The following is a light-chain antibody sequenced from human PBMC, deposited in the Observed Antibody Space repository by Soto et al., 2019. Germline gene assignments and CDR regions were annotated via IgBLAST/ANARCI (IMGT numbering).Light chain of an antibody. CDR3: SSYTSSTTHV. Sequence: QSALTQPASVSGSPGQSITISCTGTSSDIGGYNYVSWYQQHPGKAPKLMIFEVNNRPSGVSDRFSASKSDNTASLTISGLQAEDEADYYCSSYTSSTTHVFGGGTKLTVL. CDR2: EVN. J-gene: IGLJ3*02. V-gene: IGLV2-14*01. CDR1: SSDIGGYNY.